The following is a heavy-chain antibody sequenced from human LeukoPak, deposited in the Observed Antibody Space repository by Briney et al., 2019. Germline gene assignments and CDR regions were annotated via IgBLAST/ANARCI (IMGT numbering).Heavy chain of an antibody. J-gene: IGHJ5*02. V-gene: IGHV1-18*01. CDR3: ARDLGYSYGYRWFDP. Sequence: ASVKVSCKASGYTFTSYGISWVRQAPGQGLEWMGWISAYNGNTNYAQKLQGRVTITADKSTSTAYMELSSLRSEDTAVYYCARDLGYSYGYRWFDPWGQGTLVTVSS. CDR2: ISAYNGNT. D-gene: IGHD5-18*01. CDR1: GYTFTSYG.